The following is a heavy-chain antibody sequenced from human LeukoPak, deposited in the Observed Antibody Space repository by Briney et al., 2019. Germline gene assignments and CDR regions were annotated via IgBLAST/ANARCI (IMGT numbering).Heavy chain of an antibody. Sequence: SETLSLTCAVYGGSFSGYYWSWIRQPPGKGLEWIGEINHSGSTNYNPSLKSRVTISVDTSKNQFSLKLSSVTAADTAVYYCARGNSGSPNWFDPWGQGTLVTVSS. V-gene: IGHV4-34*01. CDR2: INHSGST. CDR3: ARGNSGSPNWFDP. CDR1: GGSFSGYY. J-gene: IGHJ5*02. D-gene: IGHD1-26*01.